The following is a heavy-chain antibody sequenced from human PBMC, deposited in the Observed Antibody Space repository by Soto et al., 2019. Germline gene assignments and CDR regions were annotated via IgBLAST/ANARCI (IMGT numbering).Heavy chain of an antibody. CDR1: GFTFSIYS. J-gene: IGHJ4*02. CDR3: AKSTGGTWTTQYFYY. D-gene: IGHD4-4*01. CDR2: ISGTGGSK. Sequence: GSLRLSCAASGFTFSIYSMSWVRQAPGKGLEWVSGISGTGGSKHYADSVRGRFAISRDNFKDTLFLYMNSLRAEDTAVYYCAKSTGGTWTTQYFYYRGKGILVTVST. V-gene: IGHV3-23*01.